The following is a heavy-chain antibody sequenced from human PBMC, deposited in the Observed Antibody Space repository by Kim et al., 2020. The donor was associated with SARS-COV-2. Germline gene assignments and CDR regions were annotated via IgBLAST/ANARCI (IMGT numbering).Heavy chain of an antibody. CDR3: ARLYAFTWSYTAYYFD. Sequence: SETLSLTCTVSGASIGSLGYFWAWIRQPPGGGLEWIASLSFSGRTYYNPSLERRVTTSLDTSKTQFSLRLTSVTAADTAVYHCARLYAFTWSYTAYYFD. V-gene: IGHV4-39*01. CDR1: GASIGSLGYF. J-gene: IGHJ4*01. CDR2: LSFSGRT. D-gene: IGHD3-10*01.